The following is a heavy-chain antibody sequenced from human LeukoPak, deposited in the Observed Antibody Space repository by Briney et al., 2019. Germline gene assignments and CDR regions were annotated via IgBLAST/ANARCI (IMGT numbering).Heavy chain of an antibody. CDR1: GFTFSSYA. Sequence: PGGSLRLSCSASGFTFSSYAMHWVRQAPGKGLEYVSAISSNGGSTYYADSVKGRFTISRDNAKNSLYLQMNSLRAEDTALYYCAKGLVGDAYYFDYWGQGTLVTVSS. CDR2: ISSNGGST. D-gene: IGHD1-26*01. CDR3: AKGLVGDAYYFDY. V-gene: IGHV3-64*04. J-gene: IGHJ4*02.